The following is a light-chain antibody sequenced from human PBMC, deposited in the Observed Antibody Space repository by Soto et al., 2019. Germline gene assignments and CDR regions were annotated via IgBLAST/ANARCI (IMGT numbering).Light chain of an antibody. CDR3: QQCYMGWT. CDR1: QSISNH. J-gene: IGKJ1*01. CDR2: AAS. V-gene: IGKV1-39*01. Sequence: DIQMPQSPSSLSASVEDRVIITCRASQSISNHLNWYQQKPGKAPKLLIFAASSLQSGVPSRFSGTGSGTEFTFSITSLQPEDFGTYYCQQCYMGWTFGQGTKVDIK.